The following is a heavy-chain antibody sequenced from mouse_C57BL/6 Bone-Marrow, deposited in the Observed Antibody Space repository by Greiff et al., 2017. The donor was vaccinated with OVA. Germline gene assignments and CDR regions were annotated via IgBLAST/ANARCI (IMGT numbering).Heavy chain of an antibody. Sequence: EVKLVESGGDLVKPGGSLKLSCAASGFTFSSYGMSWVRQTPDKRLEWVATISSGGSYTYYPDSVKGRFTISRDNAKNTLYLQMSSLKSEDTAMYYCARPPLYPLFAYWGQGTLVTVSA. J-gene: IGHJ3*01. D-gene: IGHD2-1*01. CDR3: ARPPLYPLFAY. V-gene: IGHV5-6*01. CDR2: ISSGGSYT. CDR1: GFTFSSYG.